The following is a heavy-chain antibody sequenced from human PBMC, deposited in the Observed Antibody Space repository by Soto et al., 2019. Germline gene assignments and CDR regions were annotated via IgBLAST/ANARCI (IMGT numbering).Heavy chain of an antibody. CDR2: LYRDGNA. D-gene: IGHD3-3*01. Sequence: GGSLRLSCAASGFTVSSNYMSWVRQAPGKGLEWVSVLYRDGNAYYADSMKGRFTISRDNSKNTLYLQMNSLRAEDTAVYYCARTSGLLARYYYYGMDVWGQGTTVTVS. J-gene: IGHJ6*02. CDR3: ARTSGLLARYYYYGMDV. V-gene: IGHV3-53*01. CDR1: GFTVSSNY.